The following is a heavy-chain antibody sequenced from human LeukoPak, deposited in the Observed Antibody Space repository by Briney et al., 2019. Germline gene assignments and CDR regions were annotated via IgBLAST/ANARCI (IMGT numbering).Heavy chain of an antibody. D-gene: IGHD1-26*01. J-gene: IGHJ4*02. CDR3: ASSGSYRFDY. V-gene: IGHV3-48*02. Sequence: GGSLRLSCAASGFTFSSYSMNRVRQAPGKGLEWVSHITASGTAMFYADSVKGRFTISRDNAKNSLYLQMNSLRDEDTAVYYCASSGSYRFDYWGQGTLVTVSS. CDR1: GFTFSSYS. CDR2: ITASGTAM.